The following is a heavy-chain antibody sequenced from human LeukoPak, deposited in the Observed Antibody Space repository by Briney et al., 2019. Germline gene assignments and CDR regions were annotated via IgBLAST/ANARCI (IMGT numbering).Heavy chain of an antibody. J-gene: IGHJ5*02. CDR3: AKLPVGYDSSGYYYWFDP. Sequence: PGGSLRLSCATSGFTFSSYAMSWVRQAPGKGLEWVSAISGSGGSTYYADSVKGRFTISRDNSKNTLYLQMNSLRAEDTAVYYCAKLPVGYDSSGYYYWFDPWGQGTLVTVSS. D-gene: IGHD3-22*01. V-gene: IGHV3-23*01. CDR1: GFTFSSYA. CDR2: ISGSGGST.